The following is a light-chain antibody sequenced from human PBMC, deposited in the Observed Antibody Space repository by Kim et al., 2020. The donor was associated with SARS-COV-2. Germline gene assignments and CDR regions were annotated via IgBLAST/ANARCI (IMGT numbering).Light chain of an antibody. CDR2: KAS. CDR1: QTISNW. J-gene: IGKJ1*01. CDR3: QQYNSYSRT. Sequence: DIQMTQSPSTLSASVGDRVTITCRASQTISNWLAWYQQKPGKAPKLLIYKASSLDRGVPSRFSGSGSGTEFTLTISNLQPDDFATYYCQQYNSYSRTFGQGTKVDIK. V-gene: IGKV1-5*03.